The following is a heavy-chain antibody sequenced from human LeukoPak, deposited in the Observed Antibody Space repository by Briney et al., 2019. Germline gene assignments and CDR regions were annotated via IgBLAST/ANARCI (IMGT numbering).Heavy chain of an antibody. CDR1: GITFSGYY. CDR2: IIGSGSAI. V-gene: IGHV3-11*01. CDR3: ARVRGYCSGGSCYGYYLDY. J-gene: IGHJ4*02. Sequence: GGSLRLSCAASGITFSGYYMSWIRQAPGKGLEWVSYIIGSGSAIFYADSVKGRFTISRDNAKNSLYLQMNSLRAEDTAVYYCARVRGYCSGGSCYGYYLDYWGQGTPVTVSS. D-gene: IGHD2-15*01.